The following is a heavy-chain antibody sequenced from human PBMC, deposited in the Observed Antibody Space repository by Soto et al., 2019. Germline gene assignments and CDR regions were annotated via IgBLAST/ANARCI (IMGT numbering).Heavy chain of an antibody. CDR3: AKRPDIVLLWYGREGNPNWFDP. D-gene: IGHD2-8*01. J-gene: IGHJ5*02. CDR2: ISGSGGST. V-gene: IGHV3-23*01. Sequence: GESLRLSCAASGFTFSSYAMSGVRQAPGKRLEWVSAISGSGGSTYYADSVKGRFTISRDNSKNTLYLQMNSLRAEDTAVYYCAKRPDIVLLWYGREGNPNWFDPWGQGTLVTVSS. CDR1: GFTFSSYA.